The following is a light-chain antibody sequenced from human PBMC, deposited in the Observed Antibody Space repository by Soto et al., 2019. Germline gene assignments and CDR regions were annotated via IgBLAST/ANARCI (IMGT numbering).Light chain of an antibody. J-gene: IGLJ7*01. V-gene: IGLV1-44*01. CDR1: SSNTGSNA. CDR2: SNK. CDR3: ATWDDDLNAAV. Sequence: QSVLTQPPSVSGTPGQRITISCSGSSSNTGSNAVNWFQQVPGSAPKLLIYSNKQRPSGVPDRFSGSKSGSSASLAISGLQSEDEADYYCATWDDDLNAAVFGGGTQLTVL.